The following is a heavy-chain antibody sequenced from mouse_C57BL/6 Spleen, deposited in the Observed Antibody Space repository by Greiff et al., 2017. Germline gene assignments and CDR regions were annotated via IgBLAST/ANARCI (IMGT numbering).Heavy chain of an antibody. CDR2: INPYNGGT. CDR1: GYTFTDYY. V-gene: IGHV1-19*01. D-gene: IGHD1-1*01. Sequence: EVQLQQSGPVLVKPGASVKMSCKASGYTFTDYYMNWVKQSHGKSLEWIGVINPYNGGTSYNQKFKGKATLTVDKSSSTAYMELNSLTSEDSAVYYCASDYYGSRAYWGQGTLVTVSA. CDR3: ASDYYGSRAY. J-gene: IGHJ3*01.